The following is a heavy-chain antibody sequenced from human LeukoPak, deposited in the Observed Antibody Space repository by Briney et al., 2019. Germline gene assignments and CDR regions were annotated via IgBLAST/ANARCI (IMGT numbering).Heavy chain of an antibody. CDR1: GYSFSSYW. CDR2: IDPGDSFT. CDR3: ARDGGGVSSWVSH. Sequence: GESLKISCKCSGYSFSSYWISWVRQMPGKRLEWMGRIDPGDSFTKYRPSLEGRVTISADKSLSTVYLQWSSLKASDTAIYYCARDGGGVSSWVSHWGQGTLVSVSS. J-gene: IGHJ4*02. V-gene: IGHV5-10-1*01. D-gene: IGHD2-8*02.